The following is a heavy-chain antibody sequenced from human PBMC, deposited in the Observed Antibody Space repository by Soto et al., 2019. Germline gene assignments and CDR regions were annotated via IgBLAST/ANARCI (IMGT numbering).Heavy chain of an antibody. Sequence: SVKVSCKASGGTFSSYTISWVRQATGQGLEWMGRIIPVLGIANYAQKFQGRVTITADKSTSTAYMELSSLRSEDTAVYYCASLNGTIFGVRYYYYYYMDVWGKGTTVTVSS. J-gene: IGHJ6*03. V-gene: IGHV1-69*02. CDR3: ASLNGTIFGVRYYYYYYMDV. CDR1: GGTFSSYT. CDR2: IIPVLGIA. D-gene: IGHD3-3*01.